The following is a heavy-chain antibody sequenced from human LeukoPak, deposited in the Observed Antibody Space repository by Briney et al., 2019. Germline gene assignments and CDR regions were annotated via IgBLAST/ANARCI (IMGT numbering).Heavy chain of an antibody. Sequence: SETLSLTCTVSGVPLSSSTYYWGWIRQPPGKGVEWIGTIYYSGSTYYNPSLKSRVTISVDTSKNQFSLKLSSVTAADTAVYYCARCTAMAPDAFDIWGQGTMVTVSS. V-gene: IGHV4-39*01. CDR2: IYYSGST. CDR3: ARCTAMAPDAFDI. D-gene: IGHD5-18*01. CDR1: GVPLSSSTYY. J-gene: IGHJ3*02.